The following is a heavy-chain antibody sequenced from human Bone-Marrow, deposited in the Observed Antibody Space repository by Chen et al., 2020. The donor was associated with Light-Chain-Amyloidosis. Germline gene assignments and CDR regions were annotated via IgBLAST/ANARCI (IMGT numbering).Heavy chain of an antibody. J-gene: IGHJ4*02. CDR1: GYTFPNYW. V-gene: IGHV5-51*01. CDR3: ARRRDGYNLDY. Sequence: EQSGPEVKKPGESLKISCKGSGYTFPNYWIGWVRQMPGKGLEWMGVIYPDDSDARYSPSFEGQVTIPADKSITTAYLQWRSLKASDTAMYYCARRRDGYNLDYWGQGTLVTVS. CDR2: IYPDDSDA. D-gene: IGHD5-12*01.